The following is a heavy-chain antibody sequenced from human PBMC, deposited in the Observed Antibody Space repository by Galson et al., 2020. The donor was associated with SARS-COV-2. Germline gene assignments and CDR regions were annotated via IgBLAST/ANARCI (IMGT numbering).Heavy chain of an antibody. V-gene: IGHV3-13*01. CDR3: ARRWDYYGLDV. Sequence: GESLKISCAASGFTISRYDMHWVRQAPGKGLEWVAVIGITGEIYYSDSVKGRFSISRENANNFVYLQMNSLRAGDTALYYCARRWDYYGLDVWGQGTTVTVSS. J-gene: IGHJ6*02. CDR2: IGITGEI. CDR1: GFTISRYD. D-gene: IGHD1-26*01.